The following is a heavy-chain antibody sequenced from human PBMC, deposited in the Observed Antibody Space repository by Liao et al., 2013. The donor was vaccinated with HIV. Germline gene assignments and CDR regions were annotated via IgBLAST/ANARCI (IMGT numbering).Heavy chain of an antibody. Sequence: QVQLQQWGPGLVKPSETLSLTCTVSGGSISSNNYYWGWIRQPPGKGLEWIGSIYHSESTYYNPSLKSRVTISVDTSKNQLSLKLSSVTAADTAVYYCARGLTAARLGCFDPWGQGTLVTVSS. CDR1: GGSISSNNYY. CDR2: IYHSEST. CDR3: ARGLTAARLGCFDP. D-gene: IGHD4-17*01. J-gene: IGHJ5*02. V-gene: IGHV4-39*07.